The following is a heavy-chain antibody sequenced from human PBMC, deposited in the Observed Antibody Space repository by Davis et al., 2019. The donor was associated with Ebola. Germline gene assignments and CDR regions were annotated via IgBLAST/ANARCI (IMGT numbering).Heavy chain of an antibody. Sequence: SVKVSCKASGGTFSSYAISWVRQAPGQGLEWMGGIIPIFGTANYAQKFQGRVTMTTATSTGTVYMELRSLRSDDTAVYYCVRERIFSGIFDYWGQGTLVTVSS. CDR2: IIPIFGTA. V-gene: IGHV1-69*05. D-gene: IGHD2/OR15-2a*01. CDR1: GGTFSSYA. CDR3: VRERIFSGIFDY. J-gene: IGHJ4*02.